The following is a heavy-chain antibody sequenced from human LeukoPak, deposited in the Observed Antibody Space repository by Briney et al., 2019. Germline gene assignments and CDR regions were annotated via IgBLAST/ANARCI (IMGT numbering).Heavy chain of an antibody. CDR3: ARDGYSSPYDY. CDR2: ISSSGSTI. D-gene: IGHD6-13*01. J-gene: IGHJ4*02. CDR1: GFTFSSYE. Sequence: PGGSLRLXCAASGFTFSSYEMNWVRQAPGKGLEWVSYISSSGSTIYYADSVKGRFTISRDNAKNSLYLQMNSLRAEDTAVYYCARDGYSSPYDYWGQGTLVTVSS. V-gene: IGHV3-48*03.